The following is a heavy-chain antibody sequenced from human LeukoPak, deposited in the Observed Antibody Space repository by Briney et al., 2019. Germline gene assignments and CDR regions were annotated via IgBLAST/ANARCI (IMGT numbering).Heavy chain of an antibody. V-gene: IGHV3-74*01. CDR3: ARDDYGGNDYFDY. CDR1: GFTFSNSW. CDR2: TNTDGTST. J-gene: IGHJ4*02. Sequence: PGGSLRLSCAASGFTFSNSWMHWVRQAPGKRLVWVSRTNTDGTSTNYADSVKGRFTISRDNAKNTLYLQMHTLRAEDTAVYFCARDDYGGNDYFDYWGQGTLVTVSS. D-gene: IGHD4-23*01.